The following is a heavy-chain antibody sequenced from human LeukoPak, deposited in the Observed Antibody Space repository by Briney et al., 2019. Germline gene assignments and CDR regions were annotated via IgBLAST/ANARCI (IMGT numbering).Heavy chain of an antibody. CDR1: GFTFSMYW. J-gene: IGHJ4*02. CDR3: AREPYAEEFDY. CDR2: INQDGSEK. V-gene: IGHV3-7*04. D-gene: IGHD4-17*01. Sequence: GGSLRLSCVASGFTFSMYWMTWVRQARGKGREWVGDINQDGSEKRDVDSVRGRFTISRDNAKNSLYLQMNNRRVEDTAVYYCAREPYAEEFDYWGQGTLVTVFS.